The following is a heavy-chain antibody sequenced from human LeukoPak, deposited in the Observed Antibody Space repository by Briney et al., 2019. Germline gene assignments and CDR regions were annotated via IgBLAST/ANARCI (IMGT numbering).Heavy chain of an antibody. Sequence: GGSLGLSCAASGFTFSSYGMHWVRQAPGKGLEWVAVIWYDGSNKYYADSVKGRFTISRDNSKNTLYLQMNSLRAEDTAVYYCARDRDSSSWSHFDYWGQGTLVTVSS. CDR3: ARDRDSSSWSHFDY. J-gene: IGHJ4*02. CDR2: IWYDGSNK. CDR1: GFTFSSYG. D-gene: IGHD6-13*01. V-gene: IGHV3-33*01.